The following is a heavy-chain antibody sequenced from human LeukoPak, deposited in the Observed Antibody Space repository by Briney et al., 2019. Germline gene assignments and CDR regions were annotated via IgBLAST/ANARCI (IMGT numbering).Heavy chain of an antibody. CDR3: ARTSYYYDSSGYSGWFDP. V-gene: IGHV5-51*01. D-gene: IGHD3-22*01. CDR2: IYPGDSDT. Sequence: GESLKISCKGSGYSFTSYWIGWVRQMHGKGLEWMGIIYPGDSDTRYSPSFQGQVTISADKSISTAYLQWSSLKASDTAMYYCARTSYYYDSSGYSGWFDPWGQGTLVTVSS. CDR1: GYSFTSYW. J-gene: IGHJ5*02.